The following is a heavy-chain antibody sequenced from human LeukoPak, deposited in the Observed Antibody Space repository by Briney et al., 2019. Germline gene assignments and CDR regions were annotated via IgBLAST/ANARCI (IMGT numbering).Heavy chain of an antibody. CDR1: GFTFSSYG. J-gene: IGHJ4*02. D-gene: IGHD5-24*01. CDR2: IRYDGSNK. Sequence: GGSLRLSCAASGFTFSSYGMHWGRQAPGKGLEGVAFIRYDGSNKYYADSVKGRFTISRDNSKNTLYLQMNSLRAEDTAVYYCARTKEMATISYFDSWGQGTLVTVSS. V-gene: IGHV3-30*02. CDR3: ARTKEMATISYFDS.